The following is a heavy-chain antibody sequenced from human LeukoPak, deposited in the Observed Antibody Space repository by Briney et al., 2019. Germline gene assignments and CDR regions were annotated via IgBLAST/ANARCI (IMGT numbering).Heavy chain of an antibody. CDR3: ARCITLLREDLGY. CDR2: IYYSGST. V-gene: IGHV4-30-4*01. Sequence: SETLSLTCTVSGDSISRGDYCWNWIRQPPGKGLEWIGYIYYSGSTYYNPSPESRITMSLDTSKNQFSLKLTSVTAADTAVYFCARCITLLREDLGYWGQGTLVTVSS. J-gene: IGHJ4*02. D-gene: IGHD3-10*01. CDR1: GDSISRGDYC.